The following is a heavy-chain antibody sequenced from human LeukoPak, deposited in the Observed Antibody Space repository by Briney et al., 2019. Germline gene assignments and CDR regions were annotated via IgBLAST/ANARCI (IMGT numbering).Heavy chain of an antibody. CDR2: ISYDGSNK. J-gene: IGHJ6*02. CDR3: AKDRGPLRFLEWFPRSDYYYGMDV. V-gene: IGHV3-30*18. CDR1: GFTFSSYG. D-gene: IGHD3-3*01. Sequence: GGSLRLSCAASGFTFSSYGMHWVRQAPGKGLEWVAVISYDGSNKYYADSVKGRFTISRDNSKNTLYLQMNSLRAEDTAVYYCAKDRGPLRFLEWFPRSDYYYGMDVWGQGTTVTVSS.